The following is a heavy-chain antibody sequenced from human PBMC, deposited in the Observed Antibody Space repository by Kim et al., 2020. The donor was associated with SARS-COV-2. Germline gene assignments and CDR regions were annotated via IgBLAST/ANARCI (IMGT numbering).Heavy chain of an antibody. V-gene: IGHV3-30*18. D-gene: IGHD6-13*01. CDR3: AKDLSRAAAYGSFDF. CDR1: GFTFSTYG. CDR2: ISNDGSNK. J-gene: IGHJ3*01. Sequence: GGSLRLSCAASGFTFSTYGMHWVRQAPGKGLEWVALISNDGSNKYYVDSVKGRFIISRDSSKNTLYLQMNSLRPEDTAVYYCAKDLSRAAAYGSFDFWG.